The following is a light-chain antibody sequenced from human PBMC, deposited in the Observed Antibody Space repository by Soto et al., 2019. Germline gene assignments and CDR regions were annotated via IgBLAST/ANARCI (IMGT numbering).Light chain of an antibody. Sequence: QSALTQPASVSGSPGQSITISCTGTSSDVGGYNYVSWYQQHPGKAPKLMIYEVSNRPSGVSNRFSGSKSGNTASLTISGLQAEDEADYYCCSYTDSRTHIFGSGTKVTVL. V-gene: IGLV2-14*01. CDR1: SSDVGGYNY. J-gene: IGLJ1*01. CDR2: EVS. CDR3: CSYTDSRTHI.